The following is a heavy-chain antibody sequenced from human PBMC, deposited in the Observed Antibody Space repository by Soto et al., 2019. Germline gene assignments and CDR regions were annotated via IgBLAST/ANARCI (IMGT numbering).Heavy chain of an antibody. Sequence: GGSLRLSCAASGFTFGNYAMNWVRQAPGKGLEWISSISDPGTSTYYANSVKGRFSMSRDNSKNTLSLQMNRLRADDTAVYFCAKSLVTPSDAFDLWGRGTLVTVSS. V-gene: IGHV3-23*01. CDR3: AKSLVTPSDAFDL. CDR2: ISDPGTST. D-gene: IGHD2-21*02. CDR1: GFTFGNYA. J-gene: IGHJ3*01.